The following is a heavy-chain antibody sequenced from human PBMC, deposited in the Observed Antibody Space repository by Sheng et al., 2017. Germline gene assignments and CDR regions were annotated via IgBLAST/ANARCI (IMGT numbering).Heavy chain of an antibody. CDR1: GGSISSGSYY. CDR2: IYTSGST. V-gene: IGHV4-61*02. D-gene: IGHD4-17*01. J-gene: IGHJ3*02. Sequence: QVQLQESGPGLVKPSQTLSLTCTVSGGSISSGSYYWSWIRQPAGKGLEWIGRIYTSGSTNYNPSLKSRVTISVDTSKNQFSLKLSSVTAADTAVYYCARWVSGGLRTDAFDIWGQGTMVTVSS. CDR3: ARWVSGGLRTDAFDI.